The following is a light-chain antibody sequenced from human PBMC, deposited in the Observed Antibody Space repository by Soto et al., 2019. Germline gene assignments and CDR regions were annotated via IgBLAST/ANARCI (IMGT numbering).Light chain of an antibody. CDR1: QSVSSN. CDR3: QQRSNWPGT. J-gene: IGKJ1*01. CDR2: DAS. V-gene: IGKV3-11*01. Sequence: VMTQSPVTLSLSAGDRATVSCRASQSVSSNLAWYQQKPGQAPRLLIYDASNRATGIPARFSGSGSGTDFTLTISSLEPEDFAVYYCQQRSNWPGTVGQGTKWIS.